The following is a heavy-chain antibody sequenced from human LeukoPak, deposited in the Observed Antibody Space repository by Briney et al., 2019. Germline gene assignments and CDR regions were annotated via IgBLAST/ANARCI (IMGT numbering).Heavy chain of an antibody. V-gene: IGHV3-23*01. J-gene: IGHJ4*02. Sequence: GGSLRLSCAASGFTVSKYGMTWVRQAAGKGLEWVSTIGGDGRTHYADSVRGRFTISRDNAKTSLYLQMNSLRAEDTAVYYCAGGYYYDSSGYHDYWGQGNLVTVSS. D-gene: IGHD3-22*01. CDR3: AGGYYYDSSGYHDY. CDR1: GFTVSKYG. CDR2: IGGDGRT.